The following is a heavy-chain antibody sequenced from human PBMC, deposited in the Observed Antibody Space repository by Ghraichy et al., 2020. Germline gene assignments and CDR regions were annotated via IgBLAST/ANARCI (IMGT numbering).Heavy chain of an antibody. CDR2: IGGSGSPS. CDR1: GFTFTLFS. D-gene: IGHD3/OR15-3a*01. V-gene: IGHV3-23*01. J-gene: IGHJ3*01. CDR3: AKQKGRGPAFDV. Sequence: GGSLNISCAASGFTFTLFSMSWVRQSPGKGLEWVSSIGGSGSPSFHADSVNGRFTISRDNSNNTLYLQMNSLRFDDTAIYYCAKQKGRGPAFDVWGPGTMVTVSS.